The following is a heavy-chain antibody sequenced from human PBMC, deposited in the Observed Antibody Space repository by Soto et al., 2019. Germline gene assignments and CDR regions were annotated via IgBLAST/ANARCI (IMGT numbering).Heavy chain of an antibody. J-gene: IGHJ5*02. V-gene: IGHV3-23*01. CDR3: AKRNWEGCSSISCYVYDH. CDR2: ISGSGGST. Sequence: VQLLESGGGLVQPGGSLRLSCAASGFTFSSYAMSWVRQAPGKGPERVSGISGSGGSTDYADSVKGRFTISRDNFKNTLDLQMNSLRADDTAVYYCAKRNWEGCSSISCYVYDHWGQGTLVTVS. CDR1: GFTFSSYA. D-gene: IGHD2-2*01.